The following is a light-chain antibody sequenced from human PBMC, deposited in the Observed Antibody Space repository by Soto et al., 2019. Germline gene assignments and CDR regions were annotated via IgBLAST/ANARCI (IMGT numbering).Light chain of an antibody. CDR2: FGY. CDR3: MQALQVPIT. V-gene: IGKV2-28*01. Sequence: DIVMTQIPVSLPVTPGEPASISCKSSQSLLHSHGYNYMDWYLQKPGQSQQLXIYFGYYRASGVHDRFSGSGSGTNFTLRIRRVETDDFGIYYCMQALQVPITFGQGTRLEIK. J-gene: IGKJ5*01. CDR1: QSLLHSHGYNY.